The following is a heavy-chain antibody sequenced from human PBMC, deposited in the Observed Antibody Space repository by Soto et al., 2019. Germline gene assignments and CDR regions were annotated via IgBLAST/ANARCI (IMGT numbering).Heavy chain of an antibody. J-gene: IGHJ4*02. CDR2: IYYSGST. V-gene: IGHV4-39*01. CDR3: AKNWNWGSLVH. CDR1: GGSISSSSYY. Sequence: SSETLSLTCTVSGGSISSSSYYWGWIRQPPGKGLEWIGSIYYSGSTYYNPSLKSRVTISVDTSKNQFSLKLSSVTAADTAVYYCAKNWNWGSLVHWGQGTLVTVSS. D-gene: IGHD7-27*01.